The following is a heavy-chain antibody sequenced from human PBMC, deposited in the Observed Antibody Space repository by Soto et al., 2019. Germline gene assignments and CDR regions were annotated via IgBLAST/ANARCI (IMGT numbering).Heavy chain of an antibody. J-gene: IGHJ4*02. D-gene: IGHD3-9*01. CDR2: IYDRGNT. V-gene: IGHV4-59*08. CDR3: ARHPGYYDILTGYTTYYFDY. CDR1: GGSISNYY. Sequence: SETLSLTCTVSGGSISNYYWSWVRQPPGKRLEWIEYIYDRGNTNYNPSLKSRVTISVDTPKNQFSLKLTSVTAADTALYYCARHPGYYDILTGYTTYYFDYWGQGILVTVSS.